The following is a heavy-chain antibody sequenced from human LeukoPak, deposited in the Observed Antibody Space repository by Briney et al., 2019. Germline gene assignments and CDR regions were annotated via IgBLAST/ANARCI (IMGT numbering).Heavy chain of an antibody. CDR3: AKAYYYDSSGPFS. V-gene: IGHV3-21*04. D-gene: IGHD3-22*01. CDR1: GFTFSSYW. CDR2: ISNSNSYI. J-gene: IGHJ4*02. Sequence: PGGSLRLSCAASGFTFSSYWMSWVRQAPGKGLEWVSFISNSNSYIYYADSVKGRFTISRDNSKNTLYLQVNSLRAEDTAAYYCAKAYYYDSSGPFSWGQGTLVTVSS.